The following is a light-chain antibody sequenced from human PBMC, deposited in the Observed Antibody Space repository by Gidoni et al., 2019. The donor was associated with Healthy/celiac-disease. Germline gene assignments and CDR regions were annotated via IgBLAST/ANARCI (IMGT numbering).Light chain of an antibody. V-gene: IGKV3-20*01. CDR1: QSVSSSN. CDR2: GAS. CDR3: QQYGSSPFT. J-gene: IGKJ3*01. Sequence: EIVWAQSPGTLSLSPGERATLSCRASQSVSSSNLAWYQQKPGQAPRLLIYGASSRATGIPDRFSGSGSGTDFTLTISRLEPEDFAVYYCQQYGSSPFTFGPGTKVDIK.